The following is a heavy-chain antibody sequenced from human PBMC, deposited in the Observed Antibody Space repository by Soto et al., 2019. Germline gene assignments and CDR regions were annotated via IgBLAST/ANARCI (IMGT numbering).Heavy chain of an antibody. CDR3: ARPPGYISDWYYFDL. Sequence: QVPLVQSGAEVKKPGASVKVSCEASGYNFIDFHIHWVRQAPGQGFEWMGRISPKSGGTNYAQKFEGRVTMTWDTSLNTAYMELTSLKSDDTAVYYCARPPGYISDWYYFDLWGQGTRVTVSS. J-gene: IGHJ4*02. CDR2: ISPKSGGT. V-gene: IGHV1-2*02. CDR1: GYNFIDFH. D-gene: IGHD3-9*01.